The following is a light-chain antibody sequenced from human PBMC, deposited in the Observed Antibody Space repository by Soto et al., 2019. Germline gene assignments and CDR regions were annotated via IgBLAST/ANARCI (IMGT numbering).Light chain of an antibody. Sequence: EIFMAQSPATLSVSPGERVTLSCRASQSISSNLAWYQQKPGQAPRLLIYAASTRATGIPARFSGSGSHTQFTPTISRLQSEDFEVYYCQQYNNWPPLTFGGGNKVE. V-gene: IGKV3-15*01. CDR2: AAS. J-gene: IGKJ4*01. CDR3: QQYNNWPPLT. CDR1: QSISSN.